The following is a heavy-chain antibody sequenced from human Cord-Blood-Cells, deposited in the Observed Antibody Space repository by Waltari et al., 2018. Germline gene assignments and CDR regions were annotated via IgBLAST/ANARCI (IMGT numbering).Heavy chain of an antibody. D-gene: IGHD6-13*01. CDR1: GFTFSSYA. V-gene: IGHV3-23*01. CDR2: FSGSGGST. J-gene: IGHJ4*02. CDR3: AKDSSSFDY. Sequence: EVQLLESGGGLVQPGGSLRLSCAASGFTFSSYAMSWVRQVPGKGWEGVSAFSGSGGSTYYADSFEGRLTMSRDNSKNTLYLQMNSRGAEDTAVYYCAKDSSSFDYWGQGTLVTVS.